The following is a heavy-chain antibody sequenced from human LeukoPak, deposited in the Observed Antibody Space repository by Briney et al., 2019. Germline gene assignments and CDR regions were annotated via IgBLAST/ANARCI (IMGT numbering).Heavy chain of an antibody. CDR3: ARASGGTLNY. CDR2: ISSSSSYI. J-gene: IGHJ4*02. Sequence: GGSLRLSCAASGFTFSSYSMNWVRQAPGKGLEWVSSISSSSSYIYYADSVKGRFTISRDNSKNSLYLQMNSLRAEDTAVYYCARASGGTLNYWGQGTLVTVSS. CDR1: GFTFSSYS. V-gene: IGHV3-21*01. D-gene: IGHD3-10*01.